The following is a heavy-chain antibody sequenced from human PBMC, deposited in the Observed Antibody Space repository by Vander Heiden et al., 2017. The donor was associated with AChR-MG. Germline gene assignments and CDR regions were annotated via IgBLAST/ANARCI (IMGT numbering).Heavy chain of an antibody. J-gene: IGHJ4*02. V-gene: IGHV3-33*01. D-gene: IGHD5-12*01. Sequence: VQLVESGGGVVQPGRSLRLSCAASGFTFSTYGMHWVRQAPGKGLEWVAVIWYDGSNKYYADSVKGRFTISRDNSKNTLYLQMNSLRAEDTAVYYCARDRGGYDLYYFDYWGQGTLVTVS. CDR1: GFTFSTYG. CDR2: IWYDGSNK. CDR3: ARDRGGYDLYYFDY.